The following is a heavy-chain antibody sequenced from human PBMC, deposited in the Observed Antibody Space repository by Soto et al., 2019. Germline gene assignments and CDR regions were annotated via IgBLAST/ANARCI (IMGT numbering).Heavy chain of an antibody. Sequence: QLQLQESGSGLVKPSQTLSLTCAVSGGSISSGGYSWSWIRQPPGKGLEWIGYIYHSGSTYYNPSLKSRVTRSVDRSKNQFSLKLSSVTAADTAVYYCARGYYDSSGYSFPPWFDPWGQGTLVTVSS. CDR2: IYHSGST. J-gene: IGHJ5*02. CDR1: GGSISSGGYS. V-gene: IGHV4-30-2*01. D-gene: IGHD3-22*01. CDR3: ARGYYDSSGYSFPPWFDP.